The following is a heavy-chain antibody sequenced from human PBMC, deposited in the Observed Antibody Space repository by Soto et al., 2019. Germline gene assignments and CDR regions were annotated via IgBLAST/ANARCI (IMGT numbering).Heavy chain of an antibody. V-gene: IGHV3-20*04. CDR3: AQDTYYHDTSGYYVFDY. CDR1: GFTIDNYG. D-gene: IGHD3-22*01. J-gene: IGHJ4*02. Sequence: PGGSLRLSCAASGFTIDNYGMSWFRQVPGKGLEWVSGMYWKDGNTHYADSVTGRFTISRDNSQNTLFLQMNSLRAEDTAVYYCAQDTYYHDTSGYYVFDYWGQGTLVTVSS. CDR2: MYWKDGNT.